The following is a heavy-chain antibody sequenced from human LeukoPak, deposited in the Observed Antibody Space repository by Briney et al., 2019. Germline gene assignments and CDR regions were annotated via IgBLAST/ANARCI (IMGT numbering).Heavy chain of an antibody. CDR2: IKSKTDGGTT. CDR3: TTDWGPLLWFGELLSERVDY. Sequence: GGSLGLSCAASGLTFNNAWMSWVRQAPGKGLEWVGRIKSKTDGGTTDYAAPVKGRFTISRDDSKNTLYLQMNSLKTEDTAVYYCTTDWGPLLWFGELLSERVDYWGQGTLVTVSS. J-gene: IGHJ4*02. V-gene: IGHV3-15*01. D-gene: IGHD3-10*01. CDR1: GLTFNNAW.